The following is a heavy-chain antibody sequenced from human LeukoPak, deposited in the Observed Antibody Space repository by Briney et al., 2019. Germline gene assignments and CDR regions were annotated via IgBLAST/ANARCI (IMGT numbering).Heavy chain of an antibody. D-gene: IGHD3-10*01. CDR3: AIWASGNY. Sequence: GGSLRLSCAASGFTFNRSWLTWVRQAPGRGLEWVANMDPSGSQKRYVDSVKGRFTISKDNPGTSLYLEMSSLRTEDTAIYYCAIWASGNYWGQGTLVTVSS. CDR2: MDPSGSQK. V-gene: IGHV3-7*01. J-gene: IGHJ4*02. CDR1: GFTFNRSW.